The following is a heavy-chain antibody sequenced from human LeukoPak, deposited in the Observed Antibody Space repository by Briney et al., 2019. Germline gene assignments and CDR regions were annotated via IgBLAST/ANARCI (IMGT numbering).Heavy chain of an antibody. Sequence: ASVKVSCKASGYTFTSYAMHWVRQAPGQRLEWMGWINAGNGNTKYSQKFQGRVTITRDTSASTAYMELSSLRSEDTAVYYCARDVDIVSSPNYYYYGMDVWGQGTTVTVSS. CDR3: ARDVDIVSSPNYYYYGMDV. CDR2: INAGNGNT. V-gene: IGHV1-3*01. J-gene: IGHJ6*02. CDR1: GYTFTSYA. D-gene: IGHD5/OR15-5a*01.